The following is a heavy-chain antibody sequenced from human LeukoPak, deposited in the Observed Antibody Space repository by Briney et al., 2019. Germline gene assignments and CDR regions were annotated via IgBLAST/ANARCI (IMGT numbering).Heavy chain of an antibody. V-gene: IGHV3-7*01. CDR1: GFTFSSYW. J-gene: IGHJ4*02. CDR2: IKQDGSVK. D-gene: IGHD3-9*01. CDR3: ARVDFDWLFDY. Sequence: GGSLRLSCAASGFTFSSYWMSWVRQAPGKGLEWVANIKQDGSVKYYVDSVKGRFTISRDNAKNSLYLQMNSLRAEDTAVYYCARVDFDWLFDYWGQGTLVTVSS.